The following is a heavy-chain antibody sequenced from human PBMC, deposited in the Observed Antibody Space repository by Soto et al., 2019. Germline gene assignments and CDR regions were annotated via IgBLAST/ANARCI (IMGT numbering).Heavy chain of an antibody. J-gene: IGHJ6*02. CDR2: ISYDGSNK. V-gene: IGHV3-30*18. CDR1: GFTFSSYG. D-gene: IGHD6-13*01. Sequence: SLRLSCAASGFTFSSYGMHWVRQAPGKGLEWVAVISYDGSNKYYADSVKGRFTISRDNSKNTLYLQMNSLRAEDTAVYYCAKDRSSSWYYYYGMDVWGQGTTVTVSS. CDR3: AKDRSSSWYYYYGMDV.